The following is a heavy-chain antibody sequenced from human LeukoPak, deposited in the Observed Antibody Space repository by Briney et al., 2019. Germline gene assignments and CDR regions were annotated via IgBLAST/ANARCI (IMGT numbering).Heavy chain of an antibody. V-gene: IGHV3-21*01. Sequence: GGSLRLSCAASGFTFSSYSMNWVRQAPGKGLESVSSISSSSSYIYYADSVKGRFTISRDNAKNSLYLQMNSLRAEDTAVYYCARDQGTAVAGIRNGMDVWGQRTTVTVSS. J-gene: IGHJ6*02. D-gene: IGHD6-19*01. CDR1: GFTFSSYS. CDR3: ARDQGTAVAGIRNGMDV. CDR2: ISSSSSYI.